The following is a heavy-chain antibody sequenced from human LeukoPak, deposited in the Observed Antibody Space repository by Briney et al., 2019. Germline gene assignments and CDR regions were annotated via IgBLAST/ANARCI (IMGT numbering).Heavy chain of an antibody. J-gene: IGHJ5*02. CDR3: ARVTRGRFDP. V-gene: IGHV4-61*08. D-gene: IGHD3-10*01. CDR2: IYYSGST. CDR1: GGSIGSGGYY. Sequence: SQTLSLTCTVSGGSIGSGGYYWSWIRQPPGKGLEWIGYIYYSGSTNYNPSLKSRVTISVDTSKNQFSLKLSSVTAADTAVYYCARVTRGRFDPWGQGTLVTVSS.